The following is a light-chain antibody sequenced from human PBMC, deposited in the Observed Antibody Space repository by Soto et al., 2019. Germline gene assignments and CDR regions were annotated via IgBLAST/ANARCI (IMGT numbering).Light chain of an antibody. CDR2: GAS. CDR1: QSVSSSF. CDR3: QQYVTSPWA. J-gene: IGKJ1*01. V-gene: IGKV3-20*01. Sequence: EIVLTQSPGTLYLSPGERATLSCTASQSVSSSFLAWYQQKPGQAPRLLIYGASNRATGIPDRFSGSGSGTDFTLTISRLEPEDFAVYYCQQYVTSPWAFGQGTKVAIE.